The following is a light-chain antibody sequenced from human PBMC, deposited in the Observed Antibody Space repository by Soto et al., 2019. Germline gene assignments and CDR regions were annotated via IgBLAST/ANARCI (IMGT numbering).Light chain of an antibody. CDR2: WAS. V-gene: IGKV4-1*01. CDR1: QSVLSNSDNKNY. CDR3: QHYYNAPLT. Sequence: DIVMTQSPDSLAVSLGERATINCKSSQSVLSNSDNKNYLAWLQQKPGQPPKVLIYWASSREPGVPDRFSGSGSGKHFTLTRSMLLAEDVAVYYCQHYYNAPLTFGGGTKVEIK. J-gene: IGKJ4*01.